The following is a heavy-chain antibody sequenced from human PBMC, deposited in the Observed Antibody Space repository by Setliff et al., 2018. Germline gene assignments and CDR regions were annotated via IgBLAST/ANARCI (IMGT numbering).Heavy chain of an antibody. V-gene: IGHV1-69*06. Sequence: SVKVSCKASGYTFTSYAISWVRQAPGQGLEWMGRIIPILGTANYAQKFQGSVTITADKSTSTAYMELSSLRSEDTAVYYCARARWWPLLDYYMDVWGKGTTVTVSS. D-gene: IGHD2-8*02. CDR3: ARARWWPLLDYYMDV. CDR1: GYTFTSYA. J-gene: IGHJ6*03. CDR2: IIPILGTA.